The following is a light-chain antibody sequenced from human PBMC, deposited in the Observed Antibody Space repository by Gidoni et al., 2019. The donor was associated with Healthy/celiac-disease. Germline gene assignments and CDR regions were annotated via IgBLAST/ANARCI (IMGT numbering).Light chain of an antibody. CDR1: QSVSSSH. J-gene: IGKJ1*01. CDR3: QQYGSSPKT. V-gene: IGKV3-20*01. CDR2: GAS. Sequence: NVLTQSPGTLSLSPGERATLSCRASQSVSSSHLAWYQQKPGQAPRLLIYGASSRATGIPDRFSGSGSGTDFTLTISRLEPEDFAVYYCQQYGSSPKTFGQGTKVEIK.